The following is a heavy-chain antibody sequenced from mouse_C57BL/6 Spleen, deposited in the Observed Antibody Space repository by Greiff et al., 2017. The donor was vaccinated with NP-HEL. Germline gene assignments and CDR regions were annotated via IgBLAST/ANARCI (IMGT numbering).Heavy chain of an antibody. Sequence: VQLQQPGAELVKPGASVKMSCKASGYTFTSYWITWVKQRPGQGLEWIGDIYPGSGSTNYNEKFKSKATLTVDTSSSTAYMQLSSLTSEDSAVYYCARMELYYYPFAYWGQGTLVTVSA. D-gene: IGHD1-1*01. V-gene: IGHV1-55*01. CDR1: GYTFTSYW. J-gene: IGHJ3*01. CDR2: IYPGSGST. CDR3: ARMELYYYPFAY.